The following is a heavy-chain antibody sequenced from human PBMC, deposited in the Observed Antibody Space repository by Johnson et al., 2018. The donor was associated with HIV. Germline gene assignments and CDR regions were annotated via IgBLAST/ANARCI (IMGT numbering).Heavy chain of an antibody. CDR2: ISYDGSNK. Sequence: QVQLVESGGGVVQPGTSMRLSCVVSGLNFSDYSMHWVRQAPGKGLEWVAVISYDGSNKYYADSVKGRFTISRDNSKNTLYLQMNSLRAEDTAVYYCGRSRVDIVVVAGAFDIWGQGTMVTVSS. CDR1: GLNFSDYS. J-gene: IGHJ3*02. D-gene: IGHD2-15*01. V-gene: IGHV3-30-3*01. CDR3: GRSRVDIVVVAGAFDI.